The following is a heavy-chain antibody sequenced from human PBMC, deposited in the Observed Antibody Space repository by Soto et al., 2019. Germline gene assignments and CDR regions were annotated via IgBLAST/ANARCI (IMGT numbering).Heavy chain of an antibody. CDR1: GFTFSEYY. D-gene: IGHD6-6*01. J-gene: IGHJ4*02. CDR3: ASSSHSDY. Sequence: QVQLVESGGSLVKPGGSLRLSCAASGFTFSEYYMSWIRQAPGKGLEWVSYISTSGGTIYYADSVKGRFTVSRDNAKNSLYLQMNSLRAEDTAVYYCASSSHSDYWGQGTLVTVSS. CDR2: ISTSGGTI. V-gene: IGHV3-11*01.